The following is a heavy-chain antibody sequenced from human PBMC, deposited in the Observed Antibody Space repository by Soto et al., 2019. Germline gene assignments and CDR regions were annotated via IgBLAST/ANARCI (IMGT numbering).Heavy chain of an antibody. V-gene: IGHV4-30-2*01. J-gene: IGHJ5*02. Sequence: PSVTLRLTCAVSGGTISDVGYSWSWIRQPPGKGLEWIGYIYHSGSTYYNPSLKSRVTISVDRSKNQFSLKLSSVTAADTAVYYCARVPSPWGQGTLVTVSS. CDR1: GGTISDVGYS. CDR3: ARVPSP. CDR2: IYHSGST.